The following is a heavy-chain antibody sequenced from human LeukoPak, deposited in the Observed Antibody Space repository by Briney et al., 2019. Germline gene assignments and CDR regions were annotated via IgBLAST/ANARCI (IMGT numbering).Heavy chain of an antibody. D-gene: IGHD5-18*01. CDR1: GGSISSYY. Sequence: SETLSLTCTVSGGSISSYYWSWIRQPPGKGLEWIGYIYYSGSTNYNPSLKSRVTISVDTSKNQFSLKLSSVTAADTAVYYCARGRYSYGSLGYWGQGTLVTVSS. V-gene: IGHV4-59*12. J-gene: IGHJ4*02. CDR3: ARGRYSYGSLGY. CDR2: IYYSGST.